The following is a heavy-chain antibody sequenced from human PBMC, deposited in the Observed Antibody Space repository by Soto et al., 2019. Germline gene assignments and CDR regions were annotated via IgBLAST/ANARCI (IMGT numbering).Heavy chain of an antibody. J-gene: IGHJ4*02. CDR3: ARDYLVVPHRVIDY. CDR1: GFTFSPFW. Sequence: GGSLRLSCAASGFTFSPFWMHWVRQVPGKGPVWVSRINSDGNSTSYADSVKGRFTISRDNAKNTLYLQMNSLRAEDTAVYYCARDYLVVPHRVIDYWGQGTLVTVSS. V-gene: IGHV3-74*01. D-gene: IGHD2-2*01. CDR2: INSDGNST.